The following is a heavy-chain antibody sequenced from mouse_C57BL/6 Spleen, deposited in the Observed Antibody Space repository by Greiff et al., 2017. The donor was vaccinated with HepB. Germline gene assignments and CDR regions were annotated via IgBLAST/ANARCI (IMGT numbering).Heavy chain of an antibody. CDR2: ISYDGSN. J-gene: IGHJ4*01. CDR3: AREVTTGYYYAMDY. Sequence: EVQLQESGPGLVKPSQSLSLTCSVTGYSITSGYYWNWIRQFPGNKLEWMGYISYDGSNNYNPSLKNRISITRDTSKNQFFLKLNSVTTEDTATYYCAREVTTGYYYAMDYWGQGTSVTVSS. CDR1: GYSITSGYY. V-gene: IGHV3-6*01. D-gene: IGHD2-2*01.